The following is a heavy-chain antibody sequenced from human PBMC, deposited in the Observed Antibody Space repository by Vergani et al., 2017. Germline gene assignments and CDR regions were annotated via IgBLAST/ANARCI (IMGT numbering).Heavy chain of an antibody. CDR3: ARRAERWETLRRDDFDV. D-gene: IGHD1-26*01. CDR2: INHSGTI. V-gene: IGHV4-34*01. J-gene: IGHJ3*01. Sequence: QVQLQQWGPGLLKPSETLSLTCAVYGGSLSGYYWSWIRLAPGKGLEWIGEINHSGTINYNPTLKSPFNVSIDTSRDYFSLKLRSVSAADTAVYFCARRAERWETLRRDDFDVWGQGTFVTVSP. CDR1: GGSLSGYY.